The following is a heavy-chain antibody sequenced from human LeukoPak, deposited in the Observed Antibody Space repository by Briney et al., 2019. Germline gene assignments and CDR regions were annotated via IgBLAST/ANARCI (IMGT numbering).Heavy chain of an antibody. D-gene: IGHD3/OR15-3a*01. J-gene: IGHJ4*02. CDR1: GFTFSSYA. CDR3: AKDGPPVAFDY. CDR2: ISYDGSNK. Sequence: TGGSLRLSCAASGFTFSSYAMHWVRQAPGKGLEWVAVISYDGSNKYYADSVKGRFTISRDNSKNTLYLQMNSLRAEDTAVYYCAKDGPPVAFDYWGQGTLVTVSS. V-gene: IGHV3-30-3*01.